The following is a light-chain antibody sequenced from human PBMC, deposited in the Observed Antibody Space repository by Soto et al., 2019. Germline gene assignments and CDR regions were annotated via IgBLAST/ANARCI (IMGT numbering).Light chain of an antibody. V-gene: IGLV1-47*01. CDR3: AAWDDSLSGRVV. Sequence: QSVLTQPPSASATPGQRVTISCSGSSSNIGSNYVYWYQQLPGTAPKLLIYANNQRPSGVPDRFSGSRSGTSASLAISGLRSEDEDDYYCAAWDDSLSGRVVFGGGTKLTVL. CDR1: SSNIGSNY. CDR2: ANN. J-gene: IGLJ2*01.